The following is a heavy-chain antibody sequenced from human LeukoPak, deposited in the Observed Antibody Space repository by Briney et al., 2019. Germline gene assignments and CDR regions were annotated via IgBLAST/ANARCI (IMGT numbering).Heavy chain of an antibody. J-gene: IGHJ6*02. D-gene: IGHD2-15*01. Sequence: SETLSLTCTVSGGSISSYYWSWIRQPPGKGLEWIGYIYYSGSTNYNPSLKSRVTISVDTSKNQFSLKLSSVTAADTAVYYCARRPCSGGSCYSDYYYYGMDVWGQGTTVTVSS. CDR3: ARRPCSGGSCYSDYYYYGMDV. CDR2: IYYSGST. CDR1: GGSISSYY. V-gene: IGHV4-59*08.